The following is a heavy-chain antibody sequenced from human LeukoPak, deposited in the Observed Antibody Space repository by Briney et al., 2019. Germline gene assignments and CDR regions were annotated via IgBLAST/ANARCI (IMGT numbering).Heavy chain of an antibody. Sequence: SETLSLTCTVSGGSISSYYWSWIRQPPGKGLEWIGYIYYSGSTNYNPSLKSRVTISVDTSKNQFSLKLSSVTAADTAVYYCARVAITYYDILTGYNNWFDPWGQGTLVTVSS. V-gene: IGHV4-59*01. D-gene: IGHD3-9*01. CDR3: ARVAITYYDILTGYNNWFDP. CDR2: IYYSGST. J-gene: IGHJ5*02. CDR1: GGSISSYY.